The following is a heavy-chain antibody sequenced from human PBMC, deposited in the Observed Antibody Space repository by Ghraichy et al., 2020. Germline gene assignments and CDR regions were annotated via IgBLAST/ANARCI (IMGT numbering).Heavy chain of an antibody. D-gene: IGHD6-13*01. Sequence: GGSLRLSCAASGFTFSNYGMNWVRQAPGKGLEWVSSISSSSNYIYYADSVKGRFTISRDNAKNSPYLQMNSLGAEDTAVYYCARDHTTPAAAGTSYWGQGTLVTVSS. CDR3: ARDHTTPAAAGTSY. CDR1: GFTFSNYG. J-gene: IGHJ4*02. V-gene: IGHV3-21*01. CDR2: ISSSSNYI.